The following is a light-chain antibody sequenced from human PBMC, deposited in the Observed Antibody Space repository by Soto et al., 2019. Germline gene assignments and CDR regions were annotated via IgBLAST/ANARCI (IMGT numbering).Light chain of an antibody. CDR2: ATS. CDR3: QQSYGTPPT. V-gene: IGKV1-39*01. J-gene: IGKJ2*01. CDR1: QSISTY. Sequence: DIPMTQSPSSLSASVGDRVTITCRASQSISTYLNWYQQKPGKAPKLLIYATSRLQSGVPSRFSGSGSGTDFTLTISSLQPEDFATYYCQQSYGTPPTFGQGTKLEIK.